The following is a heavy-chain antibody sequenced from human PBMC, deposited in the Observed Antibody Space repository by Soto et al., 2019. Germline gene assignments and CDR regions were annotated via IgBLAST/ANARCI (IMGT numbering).Heavy chain of an antibody. CDR1: GYSISSGYY. Sequence: SSETLSLTCAVSGYSISSGYYWGWIRQPPGKGLEWIGSIYHSGGTYYNPSLKSRVTISVDTSKNQFSLKLSSVTAADTAVYYCAVSNYYDSSGYYESWSWFDPWGQGTLVTVS. V-gene: IGHV4-38-2*01. CDR2: IYHSGGT. CDR3: AVSNYYDSSGYYESWSWFDP. D-gene: IGHD3-22*01. J-gene: IGHJ5*02.